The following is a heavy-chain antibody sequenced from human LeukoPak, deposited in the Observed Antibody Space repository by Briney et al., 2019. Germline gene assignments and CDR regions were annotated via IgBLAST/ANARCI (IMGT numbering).Heavy chain of an antibody. V-gene: IGHV7-4-1*02. CDR1: GYTFTSYA. CDR3: ARDLNPIWFGELLGPAVAIDP. J-gene: IGHJ5*02. D-gene: IGHD3-10*01. CDR2: INTNTGNP. Sequence: ASVKVSCKASGYTFTSYAMNWVRQAPGQGLEWMGWINTNTGNPTYAQGFTGRFVFSLDTSVSTAYLQISSLKAEDTAVYYCARDLNPIWFGELLGPAVAIDPWGQGTLVTVSS.